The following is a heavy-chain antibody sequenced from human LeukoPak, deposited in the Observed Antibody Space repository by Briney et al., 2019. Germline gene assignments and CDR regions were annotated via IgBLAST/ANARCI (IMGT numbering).Heavy chain of an antibody. D-gene: IGHD3-10*01. CDR3: AKGVRFDYYYGMDV. V-gene: IGHV3-9*01. CDR2: ISWNSGRI. Sequence: GGSLRLSCAASGFTFDDYAMHWVRQAPGKGLEWVSGISWNSGRIGYADSVKGRFTISRGNSKNTLYLQMNSLRAEDTAVYYCAKGVRFDYYYGMDVWGQGTTVTVSS. J-gene: IGHJ6*02. CDR1: GFTFDDYA.